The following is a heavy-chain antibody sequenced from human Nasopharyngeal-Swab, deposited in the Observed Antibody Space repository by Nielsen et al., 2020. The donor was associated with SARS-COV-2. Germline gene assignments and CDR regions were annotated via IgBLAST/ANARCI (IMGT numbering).Heavy chain of an antibody. CDR1: GFTFSSYA. CDR3: ARDSAVAGRGRVPGY. J-gene: IGHJ4*02. D-gene: IGHD6-19*01. V-gene: IGHV3-30-3*01. Sequence: GESLKISCAASGFTFSSYAMHWVRQAPGKGLEWVAVISYDGSNKYYADSVKGRFTISRDNSKNTLYLQMNSLRAEDTAVYYCARDSAVAGRGRVPGYWGQGTLVIVSS. CDR2: ISYDGSNK.